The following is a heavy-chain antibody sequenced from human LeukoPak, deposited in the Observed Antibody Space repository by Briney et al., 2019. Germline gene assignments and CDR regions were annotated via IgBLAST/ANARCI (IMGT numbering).Heavy chain of an antibody. Sequence: PGGSLRLSCAASGFIFSDYGMHWVRQAPGKGLEWVAVIWNNGNNRYADSVKGRFTISRDNSKNTLYLQMISLRVEDTAIYYCAKDRIVMSGFFDYWGQGTLVTVSS. V-gene: IGHV3-33*06. J-gene: IGHJ4*02. CDR2: IWNNGNNR. CDR1: GFIFSDYG. CDR3: AKDRIVMSGFFDY. D-gene: IGHD6-19*01.